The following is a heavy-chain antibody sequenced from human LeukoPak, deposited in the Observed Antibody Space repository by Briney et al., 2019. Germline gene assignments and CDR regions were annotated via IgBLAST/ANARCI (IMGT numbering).Heavy chain of an antibody. CDR3: ARADCSSTSCLNAFDI. V-gene: IGHV1-2*06. Sequence: ASVKVSCKASGYTFIGYYMHWVRQAPGQGLEWVGRINPNSGGTNYAQKFQGRVTMTRDMSISTAYMELSRLRSDDTAVYYCARADCSSTSCLNAFDIWGQGTMVTVSS. CDR1: GYTFIGYY. CDR2: INPNSGGT. J-gene: IGHJ3*02. D-gene: IGHD2-2*01.